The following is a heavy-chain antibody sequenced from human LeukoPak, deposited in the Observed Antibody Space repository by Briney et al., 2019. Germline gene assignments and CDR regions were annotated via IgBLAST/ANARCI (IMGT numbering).Heavy chain of an antibody. V-gene: IGHV3-23*01. CDR2: ISGSGGST. CDR1: GFTFRSYA. D-gene: IGHD2-2*03. J-gene: IGHJ6*03. CDR3: AREAGYCSSTSCEEDYYYYYMDV. Sequence: GGSLRLSCAASGFTFRSYAMSWVRQAPGKGLEWVSAISGSGGSTYYADSVKGRSTISRDNTKNTLYLQMNSLRAEDTAVYYCAREAGYCSSTSCEEDYYYYYMDVWGKGTTVTVSS.